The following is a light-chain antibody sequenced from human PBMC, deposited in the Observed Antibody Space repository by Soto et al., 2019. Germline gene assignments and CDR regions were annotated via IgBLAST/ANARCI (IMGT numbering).Light chain of an antibody. J-gene: IGKJ1*01. CDR2: ATS. CDR1: QSLGSTY. Sequence: ELVLTQSPGTLSLSPGDRATLSCRASQSLGSTYLAWFQQRPGQAPRLLIFATSTRASGVPDRFTGSRSGAEFTLTISGLEPEDFAVYYCQQYSGSLPWTFGQGTNVEI. CDR3: QQYSGSLPWT. V-gene: IGKV3-20*01.